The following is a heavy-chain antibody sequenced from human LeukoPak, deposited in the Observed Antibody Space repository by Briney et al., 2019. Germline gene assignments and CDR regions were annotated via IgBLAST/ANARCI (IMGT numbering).Heavy chain of an antibody. D-gene: IGHD6-19*01. CDR3: AKQKGSGWYTEYFQH. CDR1: GFTFSSYA. V-gene: IGHV3-23*01. Sequence: GGSLRLSCAASGFTFSSYAMSWVRQAPGKGLEWVSAISGSGGSTYYADSVKGRFTISRDNPKNTLYLQMNSLRAEDTAVYYCAKQKGSGWYTEYFQHWGQGTLVTVSS. J-gene: IGHJ1*01. CDR2: ISGSGGST.